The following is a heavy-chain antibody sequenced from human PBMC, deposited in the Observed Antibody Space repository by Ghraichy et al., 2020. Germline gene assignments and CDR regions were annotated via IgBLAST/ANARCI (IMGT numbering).Heavy chain of an antibody. V-gene: IGHV4-30-4*01. Sequence: SETLSLTCTVSGGSISSTNFYWSWIRQSPGVGLEWIGYIFYSGTTYTETSYYNPSLKRRLTISVATSKNLFSLSLRSVTAADTALYFCAVHRSGCYSSWFDTWGQGTLVTVSS. D-gene: IGHD6-19*01. J-gene: IGHJ5*02. CDR1: GGSISSTNFY. CDR3: AVHRSGCYSSWFDT. CDR2: IFYSGTTYTETS.